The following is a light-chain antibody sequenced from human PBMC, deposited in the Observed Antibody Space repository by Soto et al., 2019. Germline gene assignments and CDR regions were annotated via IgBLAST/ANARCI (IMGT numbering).Light chain of an antibody. Sequence: EIVMTQSPATLSVSPGERATLSCRASQSGSSNLAWYQQKPGQTPKLLIYVASTRATGIPARFSGSGSGTEFTLTISSLQSEDVAVYYCQQYNGWPLTFGGGTKVEFK. J-gene: IGKJ4*01. CDR2: VAS. V-gene: IGKV3-15*01. CDR3: QQYNGWPLT. CDR1: QSGSSN.